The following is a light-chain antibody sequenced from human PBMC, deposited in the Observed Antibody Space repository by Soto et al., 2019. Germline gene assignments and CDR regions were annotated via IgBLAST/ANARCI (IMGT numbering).Light chain of an antibody. CDR3: CSYAGSQTSVI. CDR1: SSDVGAYNY. CDR2: DVT. Sequence: QSALTQPRSVSGSPGQSVTISCSGTSSDVGAYNYVSWYQQHPGKAPKLMIYDVTKRPSGVPDRFFGSKSGNTASLTISGLQAEDEADYSCCSYAGSQTSVIFGGGTKVTVL. J-gene: IGLJ2*01. V-gene: IGLV2-11*01.